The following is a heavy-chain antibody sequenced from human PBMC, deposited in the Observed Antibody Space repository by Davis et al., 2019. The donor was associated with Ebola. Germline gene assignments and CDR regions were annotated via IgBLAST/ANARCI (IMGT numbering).Heavy chain of an antibody. V-gene: IGHV3-23*01. CDR2: ISGSGGST. Sequence: PGGSLRLSCAASGFTFSSYAMSWVRQAPGKGLEWVSAISGSGGSTYYADSVKGRFTISRDNSKNTLYLQMNSLRAEDTAVYYCAKSYCSSASCGRGYFQHWGQGTLVTVSS. D-gene: IGHD2-2*01. J-gene: IGHJ1*01. CDR3: AKSYCSSASCGRGYFQH. CDR1: GFTFSSYA.